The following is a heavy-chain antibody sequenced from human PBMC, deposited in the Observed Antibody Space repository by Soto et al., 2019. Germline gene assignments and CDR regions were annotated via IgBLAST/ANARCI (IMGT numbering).Heavy chain of an antibody. CDR2: IIPIFGTA. Sequence: QVQLVQSGAEVKKPGSSVKVSCKASGGTFSSYAISWVRQAPGQGLEWMGGIIPIFGTANYAQKFQGRVTITADESTSTDYMERSSLRSEDTAVYYCAIGRFEWELVVPAAKWGYYGMDVWGQGTTVTVSS. J-gene: IGHJ6*02. CDR3: AIGRFEWELVVPAAKWGYYGMDV. D-gene: IGHD2-2*01. V-gene: IGHV1-69*01. CDR1: GGTFSSYA.